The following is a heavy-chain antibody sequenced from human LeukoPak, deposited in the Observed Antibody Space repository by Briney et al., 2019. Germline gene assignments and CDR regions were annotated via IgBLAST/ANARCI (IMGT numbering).Heavy chain of an antibody. CDR2: ISSSSSTI. D-gene: IGHD3-10*01. Sequence: PGGSLRLSCAASGFTFSSYSMNWVRQAPGKGLEWVSYISSSSSTIYYADAGKARFTISRDSAKNSLYLQMNSLRAEETAVYYCAKVSLSPTYYYGSDPPDYYYGMDVWGQGATVTVSS. J-gene: IGHJ6*02. CDR3: AKVSLSPTYYYGSDPPDYYYGMDV. CDR1: GFTFSSYS. V-gene: IGHV3-48*01.